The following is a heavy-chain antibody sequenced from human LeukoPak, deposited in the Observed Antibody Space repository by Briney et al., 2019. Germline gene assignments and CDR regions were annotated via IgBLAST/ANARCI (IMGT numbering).Heavy chain of an antibody. CDR3: ARGPKYYYDSSGYYYEWTLDY. D-gene: IGHD3-22*01. CDR1: GFTFSDYY. J-gene: IGHJ4*02. Sequence: GSLRLSCAASGFTFSDYYMSWIRQAPGKGLEWIGYIYYSGSTNYNPSLKSRVTISVDTSKNQFSLKLSSVTAADTAVYYCARGPKYYYDSSGYYYEWTLDYWGQGNLVTVSS. CDR2: IYYSGST. V-gene: IGHV4-59*01.